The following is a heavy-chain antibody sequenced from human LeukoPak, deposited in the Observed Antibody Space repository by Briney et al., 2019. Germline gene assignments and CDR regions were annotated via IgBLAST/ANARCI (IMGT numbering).Heavy chain of an antibody. Sequence: GGSLRLSCAASGFTFSDYYMSWIRQAPGKGLEWVSSITISGSSTYNADSVKGRFTISRDNAKNSLYLQMNSLRAEDTAVYYCARGSVVAANFDFWGQGTLVTFSS. J-gene: IGHJ4*02. CDR3: ARGSVVAANFDF. V-gene: IGHV3-11*01. CDR1: GFTFSDYY. D-gene: IGHD2-15*01. CDR2: ITISGSST.